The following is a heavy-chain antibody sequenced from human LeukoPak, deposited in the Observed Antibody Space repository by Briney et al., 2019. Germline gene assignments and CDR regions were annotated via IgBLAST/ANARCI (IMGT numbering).Heavy chain of an antibody. Sequence: ASVKVSCKASGYTFTSYYMHWVRQAPGQGLEWMGIINPSGGSTSYAQKFQGRVTMTRVTSTSTVYMELSSLRSEDTAVYYCARTNYYESSGSSLYYFDYWGQGTLVTVSS. CDR3: ARTNYYESSGSSLYYFDY. V-gene: IGHV1-46*01. CDR2: INPSGGST. CDR1: GYTFTSYY. J-gene: IGHJ4*02. D-gene: IGHD3-22*01.